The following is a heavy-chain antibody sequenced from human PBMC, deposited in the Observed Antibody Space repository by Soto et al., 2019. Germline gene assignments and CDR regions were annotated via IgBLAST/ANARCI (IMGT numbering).Heavy chain of an antibody. D-gene: IGHD3-10*01. CDR3: ARDRPIHYYGSGALYGMDV. J-gene: IGHJ6*02. CDR2: IYYSGNT. CDR1: GGSISSDVYY. Sequence: SETLTLTCTVSGGSISSDVYYWSWIRQPPGKGLEWIGYIYYSGNTYYNPSLKSRVIISVDTSKNQFSLKLSSVTAADTAVYYCARDRPIHYYGSGALYGMDVWGQGTTVTVSS. V-gene: IGHV4-30-4*01.